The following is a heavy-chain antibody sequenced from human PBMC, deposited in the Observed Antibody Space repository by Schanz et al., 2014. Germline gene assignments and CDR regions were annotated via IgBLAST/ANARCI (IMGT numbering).Heavy chain of an antibody. CDR3: AKGRFGELSAFDI. D-gene: IGHD3-10*01. Sequence: EVKMVESGGGLVKPGGSLRLSCAASGFNFSSYSLNWVRQAPGKGLEWVSAISGSGGSTYYADSVKGRFTISRDNSKNTLYLQMNSLRAEDTAVYYCAKGRFGELSAFDIWGQGTMVTVSS. V-gene: IGHV3-23*04. CDR2: ISGSGGST. CDR1: GFNFSSYS. J-gene: IGHJ3*02.